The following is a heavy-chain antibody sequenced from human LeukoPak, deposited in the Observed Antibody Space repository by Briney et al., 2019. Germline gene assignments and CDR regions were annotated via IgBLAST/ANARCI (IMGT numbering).Heavy chain of an antibody. Sequence: GGSLRLTCAASGFTVSSNYMSWVRQAPGKGLEWVSVIYSGGSTYYADSVKGRFTISRDNSKNTLYLQMNSLRSDDTAVYYCAILVGTDFDYWGQGTLVTVSS. CDR3: AILVGTDFDY. CDR2: IYSGGST. CDR1: GFTVSSNY. V-gene: IGHV3-53*05. J-gene: IGHJ4*02. D-gene: IGHD1-26*01.